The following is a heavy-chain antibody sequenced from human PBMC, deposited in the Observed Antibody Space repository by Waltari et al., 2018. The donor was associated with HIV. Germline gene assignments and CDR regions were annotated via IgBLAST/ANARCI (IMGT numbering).Heavy chain of an antibody. V-gene: IGHV3-23*01. CDR1: GFSFSNSA. J-gene: IGHJ4*02. CDR3: SKEGGLIGDDY. CDR2: INPTGRRT. D-gene: IGHD3-22*01. Sequence: EVQLLESGGGLVQPGGSLRLSCAASGFSFSNSAMSWVPQAPGKGLEWFSAINPTGRRTFYADSVKGRFTISRDNSKNTLYLQLNSLRAEDTAIYYCSKEGGLIGDDYWGQGTLVTVSS.